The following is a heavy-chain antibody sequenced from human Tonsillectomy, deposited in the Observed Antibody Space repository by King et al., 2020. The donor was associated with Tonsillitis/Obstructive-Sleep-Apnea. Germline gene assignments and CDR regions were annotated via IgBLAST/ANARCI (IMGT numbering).Heavy chain of an antibody. J-gene: IGHJ5*02. CDR1: GFTFSSHA. CDR2: ISGSGDST. V-gene: IGHV3-23*04. Sequence: EVQLVESGGGLVQPGGSLRLSCAASGFTFSSHAMSWVRQAPGKGLEWVSGISGSGDSTYYGDSVRGRFTISRDNSKNTLYLQMNNLRAEDTAVYYCAKPNWNYEADWFDPWGQGTLVTVSS. CDR3: AKPNWNYEADWFDP. D-gene: IGHD1-7*01.